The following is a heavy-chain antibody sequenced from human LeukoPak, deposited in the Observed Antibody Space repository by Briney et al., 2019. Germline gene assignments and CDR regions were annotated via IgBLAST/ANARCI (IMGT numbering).Heavy chain of an antibody. CDR1: GYTFTSYG. V-gene: IGHV1-69*13. CDR2: IIPIFGTA. D-gene: IGHD2-2*01. J-gene: IGHJ4*02. CDR3: AKDRYCTSSSCPIDY. Sequence: SVKVSCKASGYTFTSYGISWVRQAPGQGLEWMGGIIPIFGTANYAQKFQGRVTITADESTSTAYMELSSLRSEDTAVYYCAKDRYCTSSSCPIDYWGQGTMVTVSS.